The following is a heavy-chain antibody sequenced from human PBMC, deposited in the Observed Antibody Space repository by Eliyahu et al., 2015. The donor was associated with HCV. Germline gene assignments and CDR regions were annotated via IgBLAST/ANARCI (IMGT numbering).Heavy chain of an antibody. CDR2: IHPGESDT. Sequence: EVQPEQSGAEVKKPGESLKISCKGSGYSFTNYWIGWVRQMPGKGLEWMGIIHPGESDTRYSPSFQGQVTISADKSISTAYLQWSSLKASDTAMYYCARGLRYCSGGRCYEGYYFDYWGQGTLVTVSS. D-gene: IGHD2-15*01. CDR3: ARGLRYCSGGRCYEGYYFDY. V-gene: IGHV5-51*01. CDR1: GYSFTNYW. J-gene: IGHJ4*02.